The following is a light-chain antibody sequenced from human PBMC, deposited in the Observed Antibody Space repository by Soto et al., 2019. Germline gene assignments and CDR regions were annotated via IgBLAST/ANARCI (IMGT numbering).Light chain of an antibody. V-gene: IGLV2-14*02. CDR1: SSDVVSYNL. J-gene: IGLJ3*02. CDR2: EAT. Sequence: QSVLTQPASVSGSPGQSITISCTGSSSDVVSYNLVSWYQQHPGKAPKLMIYEATKRPSGISTRFSGSKSGNTASLTISGLQAEDEATYYCSSYTTSSTWVFGGGTKVTVL. CDR3: SSYTTSSTWV.